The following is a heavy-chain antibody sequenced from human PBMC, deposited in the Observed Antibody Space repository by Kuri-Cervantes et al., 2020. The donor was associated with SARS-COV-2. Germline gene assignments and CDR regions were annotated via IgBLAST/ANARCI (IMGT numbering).Heavy chain of an antibody. CDR3: ASYSERAMDV. D-gene: IGHD6-13*01. Sequence: GESLKISCAASGFTFSSYWMSWVRQAPGKGLEWVANIKQDGSEKYYVDSVKGRFTISRDNAKNSLYLQMNSLRAEDTAVYYCASYSERAMDVWGKGTTVTSPQ. CDR1: GFTFSSYW. J-gene: IGHJ6*04. V-gene: IGHV3-7*01. CDR2: IKQDGSEK.